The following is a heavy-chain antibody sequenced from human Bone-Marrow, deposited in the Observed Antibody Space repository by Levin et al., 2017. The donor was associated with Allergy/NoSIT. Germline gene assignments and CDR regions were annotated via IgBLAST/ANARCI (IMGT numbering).Heavy chain of an antibody. CDR2: LTSSGLDT. V-gene: IGHV3-23*01. J-gene: IGHJ6*02. Sequence: GGSLRLSCAASGFTFSSYAMAWVRQAPGKGLNWVSTLTSSGLDTYYAESVKGRFTISRDNSKSTVSLQINSLRAEDTAIYYCAKVTRPPRMRFFYYGMDVWGQGTTVIVSS. CDR3: AKVTRPPRMRFFYYGMDV. CDR1: GFTFSSYA. D-gene: IGHD2/OR15-2a*01.